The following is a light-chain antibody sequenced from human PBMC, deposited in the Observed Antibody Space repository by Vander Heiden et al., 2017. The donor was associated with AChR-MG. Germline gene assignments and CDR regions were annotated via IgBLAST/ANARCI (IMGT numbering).Light chain of an antibody. J-gene: IGKJ1*01. CDR3: QKYNSAPRT. V-gene: IGKV1-27*01. CDR1: QGIAIS. Sequence: EIQMTQSPSSLSASVGDRVTITCRASQGIAISLAWYQQKPGQVPKLLIYAASTLQSGVPSRFSGSGSGTDFTLTISSLQPEDVATYYCQKYNSAPRTFGQGTKVEIQ. CDR2: AAS.